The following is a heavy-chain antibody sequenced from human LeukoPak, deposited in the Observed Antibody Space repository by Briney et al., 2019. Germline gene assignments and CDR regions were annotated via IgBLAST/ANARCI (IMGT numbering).Heavy chain of an antibody. CDR3: ARVPADYYDSSGYLYWSDASDI. J-gene: IGHJ3*02. Sequence: SETLSLTCAVYGGSFSGYYWSWIRQPPGKGLEWIGEINHSGSTNYNPSLKSRVTISVDTSKNQFSLKLSSVTAADTAVYYCARVPADYYDSSGYLYWSDASDIWGQGTMVTVSS. CDR2: INHSGST. V-gene: IGHV4-34*01. D-gene: IGHD3-22*01. CDR1: GGSFSGYY.